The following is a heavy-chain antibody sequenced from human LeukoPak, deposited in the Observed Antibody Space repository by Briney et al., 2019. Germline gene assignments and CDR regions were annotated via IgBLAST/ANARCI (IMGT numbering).Heavy chain of an antibody. Sequence: GGSLRLSCAASGFTFSSYEMNWVRQAPGKGLEWVSYISSSGSTIYYADSVKGRFTISRDNAKNSLYLQMNSLRAEDTAVYYCARLGRRGYYDSSGFDYWGQGTLVTVSS. J-gene: IGHJ4*02. D-gene: IGHD3-22*01. V-gene: IGHV3-48*03. CDR1: GFTFSSYE. CDR3: ARLGRRGYYDSSGFDY. CDR2: ISSSGSTI.